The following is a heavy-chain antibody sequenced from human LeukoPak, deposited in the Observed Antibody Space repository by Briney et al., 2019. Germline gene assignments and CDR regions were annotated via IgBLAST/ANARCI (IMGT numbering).Heavy chain of an antibody. Sequence: SQTLSLTCTVSGGSISSGSYYWSWIRQPAGKGLEWIGRLYSSGSTNYNPSLKSRVTISVDTSKNQFSLKLSSVTAADTAVYYCARVGYGDYVLYYYYMDVWGKGTTVTVSS. CDR3: ARVGYGDYVLYYYYMDV. J-gene: IGHJ6*03. D-gene: IGHD4-17*01. CDR2: LYSSGST. V-gene: IGHV4-61*02. CDR1: GGSISSGSYY.